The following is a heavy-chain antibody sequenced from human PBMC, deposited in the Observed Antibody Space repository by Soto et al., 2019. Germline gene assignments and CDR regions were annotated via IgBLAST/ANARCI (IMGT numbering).Heavy chain of an antibody. V-gene: IGHV3-33*01. J-gene: IGHJ3*02. CDR1: GFTFSSYG. CDR2: IWYDGSNK. CDR3: ARDRQGDRAFDI. Sequence: GGSLRLSCAASGFTFSSYGMHWVRQAPGKGLEWVAVIWYDGSNKYYADSVKGRFTISRDNSKNTLYLQTNSLRAEDTAVYYCARDRQGDRAFDIWGQGTMVTVSS.